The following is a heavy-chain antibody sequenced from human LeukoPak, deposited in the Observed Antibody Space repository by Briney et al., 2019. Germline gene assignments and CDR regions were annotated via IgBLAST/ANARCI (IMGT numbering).Heavy chain of an antibody. Sequence: PGGSLRLSCAASGFTFSSYAMSWVRQAPGKGLEWVSAISGSGGSTYYADSVKGRFTISRDNSKNTLYLQMNSLRAEDTAVYYCAKGDHSSGYSPNDYWGQGTLVTVSS. D-gene: IGHD5-18*01. CDR3: AKGDHSSGYSPNDY. CDR1: GFTFSSYA. CDR2: ISGSGGST. V-gene: IGHV3-23*01. J-gene: IGHJ4*02.